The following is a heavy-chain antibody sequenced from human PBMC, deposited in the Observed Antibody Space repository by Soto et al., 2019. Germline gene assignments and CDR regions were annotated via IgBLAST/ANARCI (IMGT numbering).Heavy chain of an antibody. CDR2: ISYDGSNK. Sequence: QVQLVESGGGVVQPGRSLRLSCAASGFTFSSYGMHWVRQAPGKGLEWVAVISYDGSNKYYADSVKGRFTISRDNSKNTLYLQMNSLRAEDTAVYYCAKDTSPIAPLPVFDYWGQGTLVTVSS. CDR3: AKDTSPIAPLPVFDY. J-gene: IGHJ4*02. D-gene: IGHD3-22*01. CDR1: GFTFSSYG. V-gene: IGHV3-30*18.